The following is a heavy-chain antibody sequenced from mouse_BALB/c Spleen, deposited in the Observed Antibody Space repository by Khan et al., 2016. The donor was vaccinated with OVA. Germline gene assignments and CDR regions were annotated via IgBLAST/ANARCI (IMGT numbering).Heavy chain of an antibody. CDR2: IWGDGRT. D-gene: IGHD2-10*01. V-gene: IGHV2-6-7*01. Sequence: QVQLKESGPGLVAPSQSLSITCTVSGFSLTGYGVNWVRQPPGKGLEWLGMIWGDGRTDYNSALKSRLNLNKENSKSQVFLKMNSLQTDDTARYYCARAYYGNYREAMDYWGQGTSVTVSS. CDR1: GFSLTGYG. J-gene: IGHJ4*01. CDR3: ARAYYGNYREAMDY.